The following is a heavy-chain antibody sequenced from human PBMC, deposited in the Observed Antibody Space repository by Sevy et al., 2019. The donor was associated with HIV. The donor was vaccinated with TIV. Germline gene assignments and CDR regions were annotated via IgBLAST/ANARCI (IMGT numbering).Heavy chain of an antibody. Sequence: SETLSLTCSVSGGSIVSSSYYWNWIRQPPGKGLEWIGSIYYNGHTYYNPSLKSGLTISLDTSKNQFYLTLSSVTAADTSIYYCARSAAGHEYYYGLDVWGQGATVTVSS. CDR2: IYYNGHT. J-gene: IGHJ6*02. CDR3: ARSAAGHEYYYGLDV. CDR1: GGSIVSSSYY. V-gene: IGHV4-39*01. D-gene: IGHD6-13*01.